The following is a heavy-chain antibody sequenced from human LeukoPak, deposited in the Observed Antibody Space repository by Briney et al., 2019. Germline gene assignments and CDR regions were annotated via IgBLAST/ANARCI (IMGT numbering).Heavy chain of an antibody. D-gene: IGHD2-15*01. CDR2: IYHSGST. Sequence: SETLSLTCAVSGYSISSGYYWAWIRQPPGKGLEWIGSIYHSGSTYYNPSLKSRVTISVDTSKNQFSLKLSSVTAADTAVYYCARNLYFDYWGQGTLVTVSS. V-gene: IGHV4-38-2*01. CDR1: GYSISSGYY. J-gene: IGHJ4*02. CDR3: ARNLYFDY.